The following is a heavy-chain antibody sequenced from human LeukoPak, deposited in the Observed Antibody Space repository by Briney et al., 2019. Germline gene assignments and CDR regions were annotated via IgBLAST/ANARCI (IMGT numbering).Heavy chain of an antibody. CDR2: IYDSGST. V-gene: IGHV4-61*01. J-gene: IGHJ4*02. CDR1: GGSVSSDSYY. CDR3: ARGRGL. Sequence: SETLSLTCTVSGGSVSSDSYYRSWIRPPPGKGLEWIGWIYDSGSTNYNPSLKSRVTISEDTSKNQFSLKLTSVTAADTAVYYCARGRGLWGQGTLVTVSS. D-gene: IGHD3-10*01.